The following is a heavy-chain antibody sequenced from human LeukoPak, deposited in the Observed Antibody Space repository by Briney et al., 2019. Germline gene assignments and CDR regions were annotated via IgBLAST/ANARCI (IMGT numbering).Heavy chain of an antibody. CDR3: AKVREYSSSRWYYFDY. J-gene: IGHJ4*02. D-gene: IGHD6-6*01. CDR1: GFTFSGYA. V-gene: IGHV3-23*01. Sequence: PGGSLRLSCAASGFTFSGYALSWVRQAPGKGLEWVSAISGGGAGTYYADSVKGRFTISRDNSKDTLYLQMNSLRAEDTAVYFCAKVREYSSSRWYYFDYWGQGTLVTVSS. CDR2: ISGGGAGT.